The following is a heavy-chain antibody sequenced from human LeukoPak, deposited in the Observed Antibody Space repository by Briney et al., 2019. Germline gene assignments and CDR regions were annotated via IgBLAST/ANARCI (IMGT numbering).Heavy chain of an antibody. Sequence: GASVKVSCKASGYTFTSYYMHWVRQAPGQGLEWMGIINPSGGSTSYAQKFQGRVTMTRDTSTSTVYMELSSLRSEDTAVYYCARGGPYCSSTSCYPLDAFDIWGQGTTVTVSS. J-gene: IGHJ3*02. V-gene: IGHV1-46*01. CDR3: ARGGPYCSSTSCYPLDAFDI. CDR2: INPSGGST. D-gene: IGHD2-2*01. CDR1: GYTFTSYY.